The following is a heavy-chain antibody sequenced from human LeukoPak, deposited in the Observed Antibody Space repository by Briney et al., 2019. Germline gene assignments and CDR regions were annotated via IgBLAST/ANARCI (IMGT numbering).Heavy chain of an antibody. CDR3: ARDSTTYSSSVPGY. CDR2: ISSSSSYI. Sequence: GGSLRLSCVASGFTFSSYSMNWVRQAPGKGLEWVSSISSSSSYIYYADSVKGRFTISRDNAKNSLYLQMNSLRAEDTAVYYCARDSTTYSSSVPGYWGQGTLVTVSS. V-gene: IGHV3-21*01. CDR1: GFTFSSYS. J-gene: IGHJ4*02. D-gene: IGHD6-13*01.